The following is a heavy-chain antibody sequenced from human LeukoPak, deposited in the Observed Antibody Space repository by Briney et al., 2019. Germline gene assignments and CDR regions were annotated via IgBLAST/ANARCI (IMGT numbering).Heavy chain of an antibody. CDR2: INPNSGGT. CDR1: GYTFTDYY. Sequence: ASVKVPCKASGYTFTDYYLHWVRQAPGQGLEWMGWINPNSGGTNYAQKFQGRVTMARDTSISTVYMELSRLSSDDTAVYYCVSLGATTIYYYGMDVWGQGTTVTVSS. V-gene: IGHV1-2*02. D-gene: IGHD1-26*01. CDR3: VSLGATTIYYYGMDV. J-gene: IGHJ6*02.